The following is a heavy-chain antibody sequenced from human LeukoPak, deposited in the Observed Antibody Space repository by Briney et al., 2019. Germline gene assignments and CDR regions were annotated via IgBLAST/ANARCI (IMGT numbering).Heavy chain of an antibody. CDR1: GFSISSGYY. CDR3: ARGYSSGFDAFDI. J-gene: IGHJ3*02. D-gene: IGHD6-19*01. Sequence: SETLSLTCTVSGFSISSGYYWGWIRQPPGKGLEWIGSIYYSGSTYYNPSLKSRVTISVDTPKNQFSLKLSSVTAADTAVYYCARGYSSGFDAFDIWGQGTMVTVSS. CDR2: IYYSGST. V-gene: IGHV4-38-2*02.